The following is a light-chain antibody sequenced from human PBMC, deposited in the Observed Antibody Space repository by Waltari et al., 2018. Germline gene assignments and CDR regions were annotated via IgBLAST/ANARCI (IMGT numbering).Light chain of an antibody. J-gene: IGLJ3*02. V-gene: IGLV2-14*04. CDR2: DVS. CDR3: NSYTSSSSWV. Sequence: WYQQHPGKAPNHIIFDVSQRTSGVSNRFCGSKSGSTSSLTISGLHAEDESDFYCNSYTSSSSWVFGGGTKLAVL.